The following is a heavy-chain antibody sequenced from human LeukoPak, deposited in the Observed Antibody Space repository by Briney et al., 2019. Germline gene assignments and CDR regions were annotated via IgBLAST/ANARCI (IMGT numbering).Heavy chain of an antibody. Sequence: PSETLSLTCTVSGGSISSYYWSWIRQPPGKGLEWIGYIYTSGSTNYNPSLKSRVTISVDTSKNQFSLKLSSVTAADTAVYYCARGGWELLPFDHRGQGTLVTVSS. D-gene: IGHD1-26*01. CDR3: ARGGWELLPFDH. CDR2: IYTSGST. CDR1: GGSISSYY. J-gene: IGHJ4*02. V-gene: IGHV4-4*09.